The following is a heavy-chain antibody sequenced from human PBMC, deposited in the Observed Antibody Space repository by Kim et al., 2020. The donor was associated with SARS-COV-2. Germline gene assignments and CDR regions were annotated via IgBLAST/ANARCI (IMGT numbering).Heavy chain of an antibody. J-gene: IGHJ4*02. CDR3: ARATTGRYFDC. CDR2: YN. V-gene: IGHV6-1*01. Sequence: YNDYAVSVKSRITINPDTSKNQFSLQLNSVTPEDTAVYYCARATTGRYFDCWAQGTLVTVSS.